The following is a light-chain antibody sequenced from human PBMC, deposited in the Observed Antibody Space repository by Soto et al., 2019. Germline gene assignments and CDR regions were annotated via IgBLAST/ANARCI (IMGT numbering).Light chain of an antibody. CDR2: HAS. V-gene: IGKV3-20*01. J-gene: IGKJ1*01. CDR1: QSVRNRF. Sequence: EIVLTQSPGTLSLSPGERATLSCWASQSVRNRFLAWYQQKPGQAPRLLIYHASNRVTGIPDRFSGSGSGTDFTLTSSRLEPEDFAVYYCQQYGGSPGTFGQGTKVELK. CDR3: QQYGGSPGT.